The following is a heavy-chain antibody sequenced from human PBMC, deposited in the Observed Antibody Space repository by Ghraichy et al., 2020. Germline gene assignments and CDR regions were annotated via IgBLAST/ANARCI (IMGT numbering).Heavy chain of an antibody. CDR2: IIPIFGTA. Sequence: SVKVSCKASGGTFSSYAISWVRQAPGQGLEWMGGIIPIFGTANYAQKFQGRVTITADESTSTAYMELSSLRSEDTAVYYCARDLVYGGYIRDYYFDYWGQGTLVTVSS. CDR3: ARDLVYGGYIRDYYFDY. J-gene: IGHJ4*02. D-gene: IGHD5-12*01. V-gene: IGHV1-69*13. CDR1: GGTFSSYA.